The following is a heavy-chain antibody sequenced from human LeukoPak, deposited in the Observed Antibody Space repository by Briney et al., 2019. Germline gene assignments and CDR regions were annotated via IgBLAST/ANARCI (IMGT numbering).Heavy chain of an antibody. CDR2: ISSSSSTI. Sequence: GGSLRLSCAASGFTFSSYSMNWVRQAPGQGLEWVSYISSSSSTIYYADSVKGRFTISRDNAKNSLYLQMNSLRAEDTAVYYCASLLNKVQLAQDYWGQGTLVTVSS. J-gene: IGHJ4*02. D-gene: IGHD5-18*01. V-gene: IGHV3-48*01. CDR1: GFTFSSYS. CDR3: ASLLNKVQLAQDY.